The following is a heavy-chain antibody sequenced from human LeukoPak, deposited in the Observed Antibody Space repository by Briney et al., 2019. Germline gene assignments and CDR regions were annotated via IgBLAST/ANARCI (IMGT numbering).Heavy chain of an antibody. Sequence: ASVKVSCKASGYTFTGYYMHWVRQAPGQGLEWMGWINPNSGGTNYAQKFQGWVTMTRDTSISTAYMELSRLRSDDTAVYYCARTRLGDYGMDVWDQGTTVTVSS. D-gene: IGHD3-16*01. V-gene: IGHV1-2*04. CDR1: GYTFTGYY. CDR3: ARTRLGDYGMDV. J-gene: IGHJ6*02. CDR2: INPNSGGT.